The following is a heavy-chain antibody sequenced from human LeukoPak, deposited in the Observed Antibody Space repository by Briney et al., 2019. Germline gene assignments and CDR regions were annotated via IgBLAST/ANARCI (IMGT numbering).Heavy chain of an antibody. CDR1: GFTFSSYW. CDR3: AREGAGLKYCSGGSCYSGDNWFDP. D-gene: IGHD2-15*01. Sequence: GGSLRLSCAASGFTFSSYWMSWVRQAPGKGLEWVANIKQDGSEKYYVDSVKGRFTISRDNAKNSLYLQMNSLRAEDTAVYYCAREGAGLKYCSGGSCYSGDNWFDPWGQGTLVTVSS. CDR2: IKQDGSEK. V-gene: IGHV3-7*01. J-gene: IGHJ5*02.